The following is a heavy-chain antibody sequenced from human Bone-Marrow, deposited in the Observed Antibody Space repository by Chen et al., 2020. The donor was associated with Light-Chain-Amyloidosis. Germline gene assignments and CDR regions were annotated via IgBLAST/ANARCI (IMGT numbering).Heavy chain of an antibody. V-gene: IGHV4-34*01. J-gene: IGHJ6*03. CDR1: GGSLSGYY. Sequence: QLQLQQWGAGLLKSSEPLSLPCVVYGGSLSGYYWRWIRQSPGKGLEWIGEINHSGDTKYNTSLRGRVTISVDTSNNQFSLKLRAVTAADTAVYYCARRIFGIVRTAYSYYMDVWGKGTTVTVSS. CDR2: INHSGDT. D-gene: IGHD3-3*01. CDR3: ARRIFGIVRTAYSYYMDV.